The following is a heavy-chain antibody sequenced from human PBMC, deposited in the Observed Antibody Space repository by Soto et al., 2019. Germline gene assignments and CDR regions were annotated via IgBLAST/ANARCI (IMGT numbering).Heavy chain of an antibody. CDR2: VTHSGTA. CDR3: ARIHWAKSSLDY. D-gene: IGHD6-19*01. CDR1: GGSTDIGAFA. Sequence: SETLSVTCAFSGGSTDIGAFALSWIRQPPGKGLEWIGYVTHSGTAYSIPSLNGRLTLSVDSSQTQFSLKLTSVTAADSAFYYCARIHWAKSSLDYWGRGILVTFSS. V-gene: IGHV4-30-2*01. J-gene: IGHJ4*02.